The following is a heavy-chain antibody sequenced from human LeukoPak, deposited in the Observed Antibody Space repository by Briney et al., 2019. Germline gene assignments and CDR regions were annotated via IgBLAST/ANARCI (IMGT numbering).Heavy chain of an antibody. D-gene: IGHD2-15*01. J-gene: IGHJ3*02. CDR1: GYTFTRYY. Sequence: ASVKVSCKASGYTFTRYYMHWVRQAPGKGLEWMGGFDPEDGETIYAQKFQGRVTMTEDTSTDTAYMELSSLRSEDTAVYYCATVVDYSTFDIWGQGTMVTVSS. CDR2: FDPEDGET. V-gene: IGHV1-24*01. CDR3: ATVVDYSTFDI.